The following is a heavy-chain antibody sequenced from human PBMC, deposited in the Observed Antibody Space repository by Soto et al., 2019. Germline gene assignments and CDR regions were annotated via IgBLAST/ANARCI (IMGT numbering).Heavy chain of an antibody. CDR3: ARVKDHLLTWFDP. J-gene: IGHJ5*02. Sequence: GESLKISCQAFGYSFTNYWIGWVRQMPGKGLEWMGIIYPGDSDTRYSPSFQGQVTISADKAINTAYLQWNSLKASDTAMYYCARVKDHLLTWFDPWGQGTLVTVSS. CDR2: IYPGDSDT. D-gene: IGHD3-10*01. V-gene: IGHV5-51*01. CDR1: GYSFTNYW.